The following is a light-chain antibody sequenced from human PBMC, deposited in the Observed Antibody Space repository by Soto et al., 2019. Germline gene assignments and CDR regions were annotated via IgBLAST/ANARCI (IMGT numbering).Light chain of an antibody. J-gene: IGKJ4*01. CDR2: GAS. V-gene: IGKV3-15*01. CDR3: QQYNNWPLT. CDR1: QSVRSN. Sequence: EIVMTQSPVTLSVSPGERATLSCRASQSVRSNLAWYQQKPGQAARLLVYGASTRATGIPARFSGSGSGTEFTLTITSLQSADFAVYYCQQYNNWPLTFGGGTKVEIK.